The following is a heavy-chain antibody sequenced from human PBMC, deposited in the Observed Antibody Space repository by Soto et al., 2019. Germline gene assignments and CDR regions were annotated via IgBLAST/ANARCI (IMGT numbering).Heavy chain of an antibody. Sequence: ASVKVSCKASGYTFTSYAMHWVRQAPGQRLEWMGWINAGNGNTKYSQKFQGRVTITRDTSAGTAYMELSSLRSEDTAVYYCARSPWLVPSIDYWGQGTLVTVSS. CDR1: GYTFTSYA. CDR3: ARSPWLVPSIDY. J-gene: IGHJ4*02. CDR2: INAGNGNT. V-gene: IGHV1-3*01. D-gene: IGHD6-19*01.